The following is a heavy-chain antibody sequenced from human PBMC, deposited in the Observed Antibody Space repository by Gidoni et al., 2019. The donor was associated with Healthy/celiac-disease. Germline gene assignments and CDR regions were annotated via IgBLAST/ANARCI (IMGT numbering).Heavy chain of an antibody. CDR2: ISGSGGST. V-gene: IGHV3-23*01. J-gene: IGHJ4*02. Sequence: EVQLLESGGGLVQPGGSLRLSCAASGFTFSRYAMSGVRQAPGKGLEWVSAISGSGGSTYYADSVKGRFTISRDNSKNTLYLQMNSLRAEDTAVYYCANDPRYDILTGYSTLPTWGQGTLVTVSS. CDR3: ANDPRYDILTGYSTLPT. CDR1: GFTFSRYA. D-gene: IGHD3-9*01.